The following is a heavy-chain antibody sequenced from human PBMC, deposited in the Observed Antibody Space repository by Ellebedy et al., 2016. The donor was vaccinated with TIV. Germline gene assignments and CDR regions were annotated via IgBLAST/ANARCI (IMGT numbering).Heavy chain of an antibody. Sequence: AASVKVSCKASGYTFPDYYLHWVRLAPGQGLEWLGWINPNSGGPNYAQKFQGRVDMTRDPSISTAYMELGRLRSDDTAVYYCASRWLQGGVDYWGQGTLVTVSS. V-gene: IGHV1-2*02. CDR3: ASRWLQGGVDY. CDR2: INPNSGGP. CDR1: GYTFPDYY. D-gene: IGHD5-24*01. J-gene: IGHJ4*02.